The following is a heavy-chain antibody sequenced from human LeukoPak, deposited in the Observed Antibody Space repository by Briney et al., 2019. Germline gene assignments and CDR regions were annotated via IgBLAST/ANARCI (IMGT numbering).Heavy chain of an antibody. J-gene: IGHJ4*02. Sequence: GGSLRLSCAASGFTFSSYAMSWVRQAPGKGLEWVGRTRNKANSYTTEYAASVKGRFTISRDDSKNSLYLQTNSLKTEDTAVYYCARVNNGVCCHFDYWGQGTLVTVSS. V-gene: IGHV3-72*01. CDR2: TRNKANSYTT. CDR3: ARVNNGVCCHFDY. D-gene: IGHD2-8*01. CDR1: GFTFSSYA.